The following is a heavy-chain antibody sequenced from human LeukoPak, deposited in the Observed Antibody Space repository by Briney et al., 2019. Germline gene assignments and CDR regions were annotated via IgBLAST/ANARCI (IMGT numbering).Heavy chain of an antibody. V-gene: IGHV1-46*01. D-gene: IGHD3-10*01. J-gene: IGHJ3*02. Sequence: ASVKVSCKASGGTFSSYAISWVRQAPGQGLEWMAIINPSGGSTSYAQKFQGRVTMTRDTSTSTVYMELRSLRSEDTAVYYCARAMVRGVIISSAFDIWGQGTMVTVSS. CDR1: GGTFSSYA. CDR2: INPSGGST. CDR3: ARAMVRGVIISSAFDI.